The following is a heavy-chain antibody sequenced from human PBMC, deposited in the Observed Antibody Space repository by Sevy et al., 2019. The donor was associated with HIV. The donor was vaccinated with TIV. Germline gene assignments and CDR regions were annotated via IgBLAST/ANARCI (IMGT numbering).Heavy chain of an antibody. CDR2: IIPIFGTA. CDR3: ARDRGFSSTSEYGMDV. Sequence: ASVKVSCKASGGTFSKYAITWVRQAPGQGLEWMGGIIPIFGTANYAQKFQGRVTITADESTGTAYMELGSLRSEDTAVYYCARDRGFSSTSEYGMDVWGQGTTVTVSS. CDR1: GGTFSKYA. J-gene: IGHJ6*02. V-gene: IGHV1-69*13. D-gene: IGHD2-2*01.